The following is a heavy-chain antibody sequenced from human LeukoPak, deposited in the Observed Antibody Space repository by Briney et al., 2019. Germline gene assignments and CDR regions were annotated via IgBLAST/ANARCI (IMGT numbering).Heavy chain of an antibody. CDR2: IYYSGRT. V-gene: IGHV4-39*01. J-gene: IGHJ3*02. D-gene: IGHD2-21*02. CDR1: GGPISSSDHY. Sequence: SETLSLTCTVSGGPISSSDHYWGWIRQPPGKGPEWIGSIYYSGRTFYNPSLESRVTISVDTSKNQFSLKLSSVTAADTAVHYCARHRHFADRGVDCYVSGGSFEIWGQGRMVTVSS. CDR3: ARHRHFADRGVDCYVSGGSFEI.